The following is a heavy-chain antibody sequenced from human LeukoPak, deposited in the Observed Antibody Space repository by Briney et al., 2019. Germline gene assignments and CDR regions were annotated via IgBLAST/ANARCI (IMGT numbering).Heavy chain of an antibody. D-gene: IGHD3-22*01. CDR1: GFTFSSFN. CDR3: AKDRDYYDSSGSPKDY. CDR2: ITSSGTHI. Sequence: GGSLRLSCAASGFTFSSFNMNWVRQAPGKAMEWVSSITSSGTHIFYADSVRGRFTISRDNAKNSLYPQMDSLGPDDTAVYYCAKDRDYYDSSGSPKDYWGQGTLVTVSS. J-gene: IGHJ4*02. V-gene: IGHV3-21*01.